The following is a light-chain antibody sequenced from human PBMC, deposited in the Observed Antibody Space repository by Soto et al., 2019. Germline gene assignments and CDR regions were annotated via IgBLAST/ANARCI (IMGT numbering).Light chain of an antibody. Sequence: QSALTQPASVSGSPGQSITISCTGTSSAVGNYNLVSWYQQHPGKAPKLMIYEGSKRPSGVSNRFSGFKSGNTASLTISILQAEDEAAYYCCSYAGSSNYVLGHGTKVT. CDR3: CSYAGSSNYV. CDR1: SSAVGNYNL. J-gene: IGLJ1*01. CDR2: EGS. V-gene: IGLV2-23*01.